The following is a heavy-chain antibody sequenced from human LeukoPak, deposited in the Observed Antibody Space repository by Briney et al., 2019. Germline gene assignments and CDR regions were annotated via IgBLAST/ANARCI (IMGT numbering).Heavy chain of an antibody. Sequence: GGSLRLSCAASGFTFSSYGMHWVRQAPGKGLEWVANIKQDGSEKYYVDSVKGRFTISRDNAKNSLYLQMNSLRAEDTAVYYCAASDSSSWYNNHYFDYWGQGTLVTVSS. D-gene: IGHD6-13*01. CDR2: IKQDGSEK. V-gene: IGHV3-7*01. CDR1: GFTFSSYG. J-gene: IGHJ4*02. CDR3: AASDSSSWYNNHYFDY.